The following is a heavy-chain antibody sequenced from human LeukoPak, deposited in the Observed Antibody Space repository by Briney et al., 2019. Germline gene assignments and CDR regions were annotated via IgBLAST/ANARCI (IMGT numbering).Heavy chain of an antibody. D-gene: IGHD3-16*01. CDR2: IYSDNT. V-gene: IGHV3-53*01. CDR1: GFTVSSNS. J-gene: IGHJ4*02. Sequence: GGSLRLSCTVSGFTVSSNSMSWVRQAPGKGLEWVSFIYSDNTHYSDSVKGRFTISRDNYKNTLYLQMNSLSAEDTAVYYCARRAGAYAHPYDYWGQGTLVTVSS. CDR3: ARRAGAYAHPYDY.